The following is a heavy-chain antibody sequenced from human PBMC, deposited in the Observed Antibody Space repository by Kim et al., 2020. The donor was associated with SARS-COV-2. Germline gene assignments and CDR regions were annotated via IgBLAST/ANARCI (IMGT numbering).Heavy chain of an antibody. D-gene: IGHD2-2*01. J-gene: IGHJ4*02. CDR3: ARQGRYQLLSSY. Sequence: YYIPSLKSRVTISVDTSKNQFSLKLSSVTAADTAVYYCARQGRYQLLSSYWGQGTLVTVSS. V-gene: IGHV4-39*01.